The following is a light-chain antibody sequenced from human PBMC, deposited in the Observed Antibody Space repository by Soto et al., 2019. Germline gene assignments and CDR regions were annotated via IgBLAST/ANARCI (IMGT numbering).Light chain of an antibody. CDR3: QQYAYSPLT. CDR1: QSVINSY. J-gene: IGKJ2*01. Sequence: ESVLTQSPGTLSLSPGERATLSCRASQSVINSYLAWYQQKPGQAPRLLINGASRRATGIPDRFSGSGSGTDFTLTISRLEPEDFAVYYCQQYAYSPLTFGQGTKLEI. V-gene: IGKV3-20*01. CDR2: GAS.